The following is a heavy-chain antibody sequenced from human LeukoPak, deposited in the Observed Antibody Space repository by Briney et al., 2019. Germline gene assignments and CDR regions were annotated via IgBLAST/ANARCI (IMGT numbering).Heavy chain of an antibody. CDR2: ISAYNGNT. V-gene: IGHV1-18*01. J-gene: IGHJ3*02. D-gene: IGHD3-10*01. CDR1: GYTFTSYG. CDR3: ARGAHIAFGEPRGFDI. Sequence: ASVTVSCNASGYTFTSYGISWVRQAPGQGLEWMGWISAYNGNTNYAQKLQGRVTMTTDTSTSTAYMELRSLRSADTAVYYCARGAHIAFGEPRGFDIWGQGTMVTVSS.